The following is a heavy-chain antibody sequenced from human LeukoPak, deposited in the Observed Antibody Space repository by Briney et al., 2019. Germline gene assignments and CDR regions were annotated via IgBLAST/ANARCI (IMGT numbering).Heavy chain of an antibody. CDR1: GFTFSSYA. D-gene: IGHD4-17*01. Sequence: PGGSLRLSCAASGFTFSSYAMHWVRQAPCKGLEWVAVISYDGSNKYYADSVKGRFTISRDNSKNTLYLQMNSLGAEDTAVYYCARDPDYGDYDRGAFDIWGQGTMVTVSS. J-gene: IGHJ3*02. CDR3: ARDPDYGDYDRGAFDI. V-gene: IGHV3-30-3*01. CDR2: ISYDGSNK.